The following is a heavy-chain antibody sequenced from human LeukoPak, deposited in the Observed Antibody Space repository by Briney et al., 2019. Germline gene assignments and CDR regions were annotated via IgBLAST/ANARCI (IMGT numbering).Heavy chain of an antibody. CDR3: ARHSATLRGYSYGYKGYYFDY. V-gene: IGHV4-39*01. Sequence: PSETLSLTCTVSGASISSSSYYWGWLRQPPGKGLEWIGSIYYSGSTYYNPSLKSRVTISVDTSKNPFSLKLSSVTAADTAVYYCARHSATLRGYSYGYKGYYFDYWGQGTLVTVSS. D-gene: IGHD5-18*01. CDR2: IYYSGST. CDR1: GASISSSSYY. J-gene: IGHJ4*02.